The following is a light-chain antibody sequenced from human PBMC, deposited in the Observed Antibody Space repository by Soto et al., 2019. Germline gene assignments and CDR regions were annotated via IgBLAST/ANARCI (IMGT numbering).Light chain of an antibody. CDR1: NSDIGGYDF. Sequence: QSALTQPPSASGSPGQSVTISCTGSNSDIGGYDFVSWYQQHPGKAAKLIIYDVTKRPSGVPDRFSGSKSGNTASLTVSGLQAEDEADYYCSSYAGSNNLGFGGGTKLTVL. CDR2: DVT. J-gene: IGLJ2*01. V-gene: IGLV2-8*01. CDR3: SSYAGSNNLG.